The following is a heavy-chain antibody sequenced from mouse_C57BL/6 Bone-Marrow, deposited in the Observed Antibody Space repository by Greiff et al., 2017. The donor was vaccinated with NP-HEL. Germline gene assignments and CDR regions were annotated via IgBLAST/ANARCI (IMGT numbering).Heavy chain of an antibody. CDR2: IHPNSGST. J-gene: IGHJ3*01. D-gene: IGHD1-1*01. CDR3: ARKRVLLRSAWFAY. CDR1: GYTFTSYW. Sequence: QVQLQQPGAELVKPGASVKLSCKASGYTFTSYWMHWVKQRPGQGLEWIGMIHPNSGSTNYNEKFKSKATLTVDKSSSTAYMQLSSLTSEDSAVYYCARKRVLLRSAWFAYWGQWTLVTVSA. V-gene: IGHV1-64*01.